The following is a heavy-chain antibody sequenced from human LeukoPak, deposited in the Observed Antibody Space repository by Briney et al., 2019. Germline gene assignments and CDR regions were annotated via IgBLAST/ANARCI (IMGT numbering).Heavy chain of an antibody. CDR2: VIDSDFNEDNGDIT. V-gene: IGHV4-59*01. J-gene: IGHJ3*01. Sequence: PSETLSLTCTVSGASINKDYWAWIRQPPGRGLEWIGYVIDSDFNEDNGDITNYNPSLETRVTTSRDTPKNQFSLKLSSMTAADTAIYYCVRASADSGGAFDVWGHGTVVTVSS. CDR3: VRASADSGGAFDV. D-gene: IGHD2-15*01. CDR1: GASINKDY.